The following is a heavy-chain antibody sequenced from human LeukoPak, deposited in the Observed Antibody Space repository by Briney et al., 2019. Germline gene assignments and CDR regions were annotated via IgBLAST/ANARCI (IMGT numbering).Heavy chain of an antibody. V-gene: IGHV1-2*02. J-gene: IGHJ4*02. Sequence: GASVKVSCKASGYTFTGYYMHWVRQAPGQGLEWMGWINPNSGGTNYAQKFQGRVTMTRDTSISTAYMELSRLRSDDTAVYYCARRDYYDSSGYYPHVYFDYWGQGTLVTVSS. CDR3: ARRDYYDSSGYYPHVYFDY. CDR1: GYTFTGYY. CDR2: INPNSGGT. D-gene: IGHD3-22*01.